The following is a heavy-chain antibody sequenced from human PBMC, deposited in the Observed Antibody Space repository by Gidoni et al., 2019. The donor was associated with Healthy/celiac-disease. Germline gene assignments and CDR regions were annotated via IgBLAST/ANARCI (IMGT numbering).Heavy chain of an antibody. Sequence: QVQLQESGPGLVKPSETLSLTCTVSGGSISSYYWSWIRQPPGKGLEWIGYIYYSGSTNYNPSLKSRVTISVDTSKNQFSLKLSSVTAADTAVYYCARTEGYGMDVWGQGTTVTVSS. CDR2: IYYSGST. V-gene: IGHV4-59*01. CDR1: GGSISSYY. J-gene: IGHJ6*02. CDR3: ARTEGYGMDV.